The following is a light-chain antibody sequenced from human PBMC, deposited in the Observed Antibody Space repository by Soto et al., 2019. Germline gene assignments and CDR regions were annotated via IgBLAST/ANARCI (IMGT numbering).Light chain of an antibody. CDR2: DAS. CDR3: QKYNSAPWT. V-gene: IGKV1-27*01. Sequence: DIQMTQSPSSLSASVGARATITCRASRGISNYLAWYQQKPGKVPKLLIYDASTLQSGVPSRFSGSGSGTDFTLTISSLQPEDVATYYCQKYNSAPWTFGQGTKVEIK. J-gene: IGKJ1*01. CDR1: RGISNY.